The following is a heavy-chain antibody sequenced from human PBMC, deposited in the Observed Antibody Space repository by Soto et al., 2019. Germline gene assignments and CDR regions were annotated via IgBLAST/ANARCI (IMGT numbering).Heavy chain of an antibody. CDR1: GDSVTSGSYY. V-gene: IGHV4-61*01. Sequence: SETLSLTCIVSGDSVTSGSYYWSWIRQPPGKGLEWIGYIYYSGSTNYNPSLKSRVTISVDTSKNQFSLKLSSVTAADTAVYYCARGSYDFWSDYWGQGTLVTVSS. D-gene: IGHD3-3*01. J-gene: IGHJ4*02. CDR3: ARGSYDFWSDY. CDR2: IYYSGST.